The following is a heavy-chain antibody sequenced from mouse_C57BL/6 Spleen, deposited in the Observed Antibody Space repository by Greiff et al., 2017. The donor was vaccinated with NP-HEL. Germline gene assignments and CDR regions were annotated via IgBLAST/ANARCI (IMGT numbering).Heavy chain of an antibody. CDR2: IWGDGST. J-gene: IGHJ2*01. CDR1: GFSLTSYG. Sequence: VKLMESGPGLVAPSQSLSITCTVSGFSLTSYGVSWVRQPPGKGLEWLGVIWGDGSTHYHSALISRLSISKDNSKSQVFLKLNSLQTDDTATYFCAKAGGRYYFDYWGQGTTLTVSS. V-gene: IGHV2-3*01. CDR3: AKAGGRYYFDY. D-gene: IGHD1-1*01.